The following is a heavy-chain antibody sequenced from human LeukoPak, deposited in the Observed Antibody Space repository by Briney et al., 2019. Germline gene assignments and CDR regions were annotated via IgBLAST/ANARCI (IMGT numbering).Heavy chain of an antibody. CDR1: GGSISSYY. Sequence: SETLSLTCTVSGGSISSYYWSWIRQPPGKGLEWIGYIYYSGRTNYNPSLKSRVTISVDTSNNQFSMKLSSVTAAGTAVYYCARHPNYYDSSAYYYVMDVWGQGTTVTVSS. V-gene: IGHV4-59*08. CDR2: IYYSGRT. D-gene: IGHD3-22*01. J-gene: IGHJ6*02. CDR3: ARHPNYYDSSAYYYVMDV.